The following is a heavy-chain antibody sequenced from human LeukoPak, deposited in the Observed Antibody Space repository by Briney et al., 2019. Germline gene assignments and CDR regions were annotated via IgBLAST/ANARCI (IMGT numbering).Heavy chain of an antibody. J-gene: IGHJ4*02. D-gene: IGHD3-16*01. CDR1: GGSISSSDYY. V-gene: IGHV4-39*02. Sequence: SETLSLTCTVSGGSISSSDYYWGWIRQPPGTGLEWIGSIYYGGSTYYNPSLKSRVTISVDTSMNQFSLKLSFVTAADTAVYYCARDSGGYDSDDYWGQGTLVTVSS. CDR2: IYYGGST. CDR3: ARDSGGYDSDDY.